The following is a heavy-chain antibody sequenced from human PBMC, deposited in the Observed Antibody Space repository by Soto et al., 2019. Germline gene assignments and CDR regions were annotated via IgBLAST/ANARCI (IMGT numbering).Heavy chain of an antibody. D-gene: IGHD3-22*01. J-gene: IGHJ5*02. CDR3: AKDYYDAEWFDP. V-gene: IGHV3-23*01. CDR1: GFTFSSYA. Sequence: GGSLRLSCAASGFTFSSYAMSWVRQAPGKGLEWVSAISGSGGSTYYADSVKGRFTISRDNSKNTLYLQMNSLRAGDTAVYYCAKDYYDAEWFDPWGQGTLVTVSS. CDR2: ISGSGGST.